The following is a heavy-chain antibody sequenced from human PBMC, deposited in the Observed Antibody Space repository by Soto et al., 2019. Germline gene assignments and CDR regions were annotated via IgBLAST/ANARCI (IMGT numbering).Heavy chain of an antibody. J-gene: IGHJ6*02. V-gene: IGHV4-38-2*01. CDR2: IYHSGST. CDR3: ARAMGGYYYGEGYYYYYGMDV. D-gene: IGHD3-22*01. Sequence: SETVSLTCAVSGYSISSGYYWGWIRQPPGKGLEWIGSIYHSGSTYYNPSLKSRVTISVDTSKNQFSLKLSSVTAADTAVYYCARAMGGYYYGEGYYYYYGMDVWGQGTTVTVS. CDR1: GYSISSGYY.